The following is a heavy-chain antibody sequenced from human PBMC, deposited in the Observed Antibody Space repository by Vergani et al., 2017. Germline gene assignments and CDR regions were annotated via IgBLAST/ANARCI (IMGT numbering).Heavy chain of an antibody. CDR3: AAGVTIFGVVTLLYPPDYGMDV. CDR2: IIPIFGTA. CDR1: GGTFSSYA. J-gene: IGHJ6*02. D-gene: IGHD3-3*01. Sequence: QVQLVQSGAEVKKPGSSVKVSCKASGGTFSSYAISWVRQTPGQGLEWMGGIIPIFGTANYAQKFQGRVTITADKSTSTAYMELSSLRSEDTAVYYCAAGVTIFGVVTLLYPPDYGMDVWGQGTTVTVSS. V-gene: IGHV1-69*06.